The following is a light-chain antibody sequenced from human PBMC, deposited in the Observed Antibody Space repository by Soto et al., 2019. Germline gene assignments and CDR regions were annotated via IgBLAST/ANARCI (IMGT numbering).Light chain of an antibody. CDR3: CSYADIATYV. Sequence: QSALTQPASVSGSPGQSITISCTGTSSDVGSYDLVSWYQQRPGKGPKLIIYEGSKRPSGISDRFSGSKSGNTASLTISGLQSEDEADYFCCSYADIATYVFGGGTQVTVL. CDR2: EGS. J-gene: IGLJ1*01. CDR1: SSDVGSYDL. V-gene: IGLV2-23*01.